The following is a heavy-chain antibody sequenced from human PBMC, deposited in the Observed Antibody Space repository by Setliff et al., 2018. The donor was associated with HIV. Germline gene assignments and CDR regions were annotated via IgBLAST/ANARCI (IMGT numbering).Heavy chain of an antibody. J-gene: IGHJ6*03. V-gene: IGHV3-9*03. Sequence: GGSLSLSCAASGFTFGHYVMHWVRQPPGKGLEWVAGITWSSGGVGYADSVKGRFTVSSDNAKNSLYLQMNSLRAEDVALYYCAKGAGGGTYVSDFYYMGVWGKGTTVTVSS. CDR2: ITWSSGGV. CDR1: GFTFGHYV. D-gene: IGHD1-26*01. CDR3: AKGAGGGTYVSDFYYMGV.